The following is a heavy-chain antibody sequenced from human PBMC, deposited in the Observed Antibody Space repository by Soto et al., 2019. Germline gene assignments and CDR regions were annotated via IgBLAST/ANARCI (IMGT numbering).Heavy chain of an antibody. D-gene: IGHD4-17*01. Sequence: ASVKVSCKASGYTFFNYAIHWVRQAPGQRLEWLGWINVDNGNTKYSQKFQGRVSITRDTSASTAYMELSNLRSEDTAMYYCARPVTTYNYFYGVDVWGQGATVTVPS. V-gene: IGHV1-3*01. CDR3: ARPVTTYNYFYGVDV. CDR2: INVDNGNT. CDR1: GYTFFNYA. J-gene: IGHJ6*02.